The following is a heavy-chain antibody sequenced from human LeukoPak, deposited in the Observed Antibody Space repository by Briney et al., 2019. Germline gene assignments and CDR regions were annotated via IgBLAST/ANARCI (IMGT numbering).Heavy chain of an antibody. CDR2: VKQDGSEK. CDR1: GFTFTSYS. J-gene: IGHJ4*02. V-gene: IGHV3-7*01. D-gene: IGHD3-10*01. CDR3: AKDRSPGNFDY. Sequence: GGSLRLSCAASGFTFTSYSMNWVRQAPGKGLEWVANVKQDGSEKYYVDSVKGRFTISRDNAKNSLYLQMNNLRAEDTAVYYCAKDRSPGNFDYWGQGTLVTVSS.